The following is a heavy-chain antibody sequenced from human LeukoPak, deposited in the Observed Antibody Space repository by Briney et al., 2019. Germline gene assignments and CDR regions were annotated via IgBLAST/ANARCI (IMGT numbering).Heavy chain of an antibody. D-gene: IGHD6-19*01. CDR1: GSSMSSYY. CDR3: ARPLYSSGWYALDY. Sequence: PSETLSLTCTVSGSSMSSYYWSWIRQPPGKGLEWIGYIYYSGSTNYNPSLKSRVTISVDTSKNQFSLKLSSVTAADTAVYYCARPLYSSGWYALDYWGQGTLVTVSS. V-gene: IGHV4-59*01. CDR2: IYYSGST. J-gene: IGHJ4*02.